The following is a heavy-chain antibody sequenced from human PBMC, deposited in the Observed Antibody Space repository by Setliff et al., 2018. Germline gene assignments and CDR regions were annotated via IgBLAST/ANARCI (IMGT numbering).Heavy chain of an antibody. CDR1: GFTFARFA. Sequence: GGSLRFSCAASGFTFARFAMHWVRQAPGKGLERVAVISYDGINKYYADSVKGRFTISRDNSKNTLYLQMNSLRVEDTAVYYCARDGVPPLNYNFWSGNFEFWGQGTLVTVSS. CDR2: ISYDGINK. J-gene: IGHJ4*02. V-gene: IGHV3-30*01. CDR3: ARDGVPPLNYNFWSGNFEF. D-gene: IGHD3-3*01.